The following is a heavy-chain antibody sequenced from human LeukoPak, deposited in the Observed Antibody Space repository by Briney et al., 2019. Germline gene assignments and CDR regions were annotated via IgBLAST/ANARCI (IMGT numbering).Heavy chain of an antibody. V-gene: IGHV3-23*01. J-gene: IGHJ4*02. CDR2: ISGSGGST. D-gene: IGHD3-16*01. CDR1: GFTFSSYA. CDR3: AKRLVFGFKYYFDY. Sequence: GGSLRLSCAASGFTFSSYAMSWVHQAPGKGLEWVSAISGSGGSTYYADSVKGRFTISRDNSKNTLYLQMNSLRAEDTAVYYCAKRLVFGFKYYFDYWGQGTLVTVSS.